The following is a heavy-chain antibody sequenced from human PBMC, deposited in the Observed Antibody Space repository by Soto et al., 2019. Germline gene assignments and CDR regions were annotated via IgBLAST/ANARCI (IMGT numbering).Heavy chain of an antibody. J-gene: IGHJ4*02. Sequence: EVQLLESGGGLVQPGGSLRLSCAASGFTFSSYAMSWVRQAPGKGLEWVSAISGSGGSTYYADSVKGRFTISRDNSKNTLYLQMNSIRAEDTAVYYCAKWGGGGSFFDYWGQGNLVTVSS. D-gene: IGHD2-15*01. V-gene: IGHV3-23*01. CDR3: AKWGGGGSFFDY. CDR2: ISGSGGST. CDR1: GFTFSSYA.